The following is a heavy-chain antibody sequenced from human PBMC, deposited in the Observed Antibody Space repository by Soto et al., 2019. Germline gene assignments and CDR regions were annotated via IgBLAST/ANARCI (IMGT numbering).Heavy chain of an antibody. CDR3: AALGYYGMDV. J-gene: IGHJ6*02. CDR2: IYYSGST. Sequence: QVQLQESGPGLVKPSQTLSLTCTVSGGSISSGGYYWSWIRQHPGKGLEWIGYIYYSGSTYYNLSLKSRFTLSVDTYKNQLSLKLSSVTAADTAVYYCAALGYYGMDVWGQGTTVTVSS. CDR1: GGSISSGGYY. V-gene: IGHV4-31*03.